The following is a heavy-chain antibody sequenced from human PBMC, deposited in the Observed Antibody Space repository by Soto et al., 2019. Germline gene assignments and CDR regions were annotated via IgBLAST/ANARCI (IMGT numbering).Heavy chain of an antibody. CDR2: IYYSGNT. J-gene: IGHJ4*02. D-gene: IGHD3-22*01. CDR3: ARATYYDSSGYVDY. V-gene: IGHV4-39*07. Sequence: SETLSLTCTVSGGSISSSSDYWGWIRQPPGKGLEWIGYIYYSGNTYYNPSLKSRVTISVDTSKNQFSLNLTSVTAADTAVYYCARATYYDSSGYVDYWGQGTLVTVSS. CDR1: GGSISSSSDY.